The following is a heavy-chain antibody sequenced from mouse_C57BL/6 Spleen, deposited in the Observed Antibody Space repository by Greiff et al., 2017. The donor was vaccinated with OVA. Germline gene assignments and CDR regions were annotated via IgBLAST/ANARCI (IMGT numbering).Heavy chain of an antibody. CDR2: ISDGGSYT. CDR1: GFTFSSYA. D-gene: IGHD2-10*01. CDR3: ARDSLPRGYAMDY. J-gene: IGHJ4*01. V-gene: IGHV5-4*01. Sequence: EVQGVESGGGLVKPGGSLKLSCAASGFTFSSYAMSWVRQTPEKRLEWVATISDGGSYTYYPDNVKGRFTITRDNAKNNLYLQRSHLKSEDTAMYYGARDSLPRGYAMDYWGQGTSVTVAS.